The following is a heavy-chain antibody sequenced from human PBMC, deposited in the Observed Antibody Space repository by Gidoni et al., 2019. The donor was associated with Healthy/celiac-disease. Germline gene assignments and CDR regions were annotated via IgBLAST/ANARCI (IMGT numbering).Heavy chain of an antibody. J-gene: IGHJ6*03. V-gene: IGHV3-30*18. Sequence: QVQLVESGGGVVQPGRSLRLSCAASGFTFSSYGLHWFRQAPGKGLEWVAVISYDGSNKYYADSVKGRFTISRDNSKNTLYLQMNSLRAEDTAVYYCAKEKLLWFGEFNYYYYYYMDVWGKGTTVTVSS. CDR2: ISYDGSNK. CDR3: AKEKLLWFGEFNYYYYYYMDV. D-gene: IGHD3-10*01. CDR1: GFTFSSYG.